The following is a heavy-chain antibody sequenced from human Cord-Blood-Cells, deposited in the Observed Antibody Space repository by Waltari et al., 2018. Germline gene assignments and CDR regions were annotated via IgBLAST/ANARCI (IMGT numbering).Heavy chain of an antibody. Sequence: QVQLVQSGAEVKKPGSSVKVSCKASGGTFSSYAISWVRQAPGQGFEWMGGIIPIFGTANYAQKFQGRVTITADESTRTAYMELSSLRSEDTAVYYCARYKYYGSGSYYIGTGYYFDYWGQGTLVTVSS. CDR2: IIPIFGTA. V-gene: IGHV1-69*01. CDR3: ARYKYYGSGSYYIGTGYYFDY. CDR1: GGTFSSYA. J-gene: IGHJ4*02. D-gene: IGHD3-10*01.